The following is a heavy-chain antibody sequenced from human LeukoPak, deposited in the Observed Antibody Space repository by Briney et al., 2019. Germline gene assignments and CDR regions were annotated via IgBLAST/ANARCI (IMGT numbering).Heavy chain of an antibody. Sequence: GGSLRLSCAASGFTFSSYAMHWVRQAPGKGLEWVAVISYDGSNKYYADSVKGRFTISRDNAKGSLYLQMSSLRDDDTAVYYCALIMNWSLDLWGRGTLVTVSS. CDR2: ISYDGSNK. V-gene: IGHV3-30-3*01. J-gene: IGHJ2*01. D-gene: IGHD3-16*01. CDR1: GFTFSSYA. CDR3: ALIMNWSLDL.